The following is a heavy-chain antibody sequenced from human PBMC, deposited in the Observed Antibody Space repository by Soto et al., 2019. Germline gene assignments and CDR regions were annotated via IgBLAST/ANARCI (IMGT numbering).Heavy chain of an antibody. CDR3: ARGVKKRGYSGYDYYYYYYYMDV. J-gene: IGHJ6*03. D-gene: IGHD5-12*01. CDR2: MNPNSGNT. V-gene: IGHV1-8*01. CDR1: GYTFTSYD. Sequence: ASVKVSCKASGYTFTSYDINWVRQATGQGLEWMGWMNPNSGNTGYAQKFQGRVTMTRNTSISTAYMELSSLRSEDTAVYYCARGVKKRGYSGYDYYYYYYYMDVWGKGTTVTVSS.